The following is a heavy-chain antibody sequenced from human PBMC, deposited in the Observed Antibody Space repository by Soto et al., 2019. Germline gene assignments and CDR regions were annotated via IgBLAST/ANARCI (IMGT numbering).Heavy chain of an antibody. CDR2: INPDNGDT. J-gene: IGHJ6*03. Sequence: QVQLVQSGAEVKKPGASLKVSCKASGYTFSNFGVSWVRQAPGQGLEWIGWINPDNGDTNYGQKFQGRATMTTDTLTNTAYMEVRGLRSDDTAAYDCARGVRVSAYLDYYIDVWGEGTTVTVSS. CDR3: ARGVRVSAYLDYYIDV. D-gene: IGHD3-10*02. CDR1: GYTFSNFG. V-gene: IGHV1-18*01.